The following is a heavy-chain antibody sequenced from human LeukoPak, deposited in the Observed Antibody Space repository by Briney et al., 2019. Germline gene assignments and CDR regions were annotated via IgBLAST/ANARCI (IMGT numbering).Heavy chain of an antibody. CDR2: ISGSGGST. V-gene: IGHV3-23*01. CDR1: GFTFSSYT. CDR3: AKDKGITLDAFDI. D-gene: IGHD3-10*01. J-gene: IGHJ3*02. Sequence: PGGSLRLSCAASGFTFSSYTMSWVRRAPGKGLEWVSAISGSGGSTYYADSVKGRFTISRDNSKNTLYLQMNSLRAEDTAVYYCAKDKGITLDAFDIWGQGTMVTVSS.